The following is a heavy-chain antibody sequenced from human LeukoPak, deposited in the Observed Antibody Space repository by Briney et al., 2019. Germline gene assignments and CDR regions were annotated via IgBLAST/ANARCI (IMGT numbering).Heavy chain of an antibody. CDR3: ARDHSDFWSADKEGWFDP. Sequence: PGGSLRLSCAASGFTFSSYSMNWVRQAPGKGLEWVSSISSSSSYIYYADSVKGRFTISRDNAKNSLYLQMNSLRAEDTAVYYCARDHSDFWSADKEGWFDPWGQGTLVTVSS. D-gene: IGHD3-3*01. J-gene: IGHJ5*02. CDR1: GFTFSSYS. V-gene: IGHV3-21*01. CDR2: ISSSSSYI.